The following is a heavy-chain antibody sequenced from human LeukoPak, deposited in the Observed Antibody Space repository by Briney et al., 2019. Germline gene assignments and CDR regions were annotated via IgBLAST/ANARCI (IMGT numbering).Heavy chain of an antibody. CDR1: GCTFSSYA. V-gene: IGHV1-8*02. CDR2: MNPNSGNT. CDR3: ARRTQHDYYYYGMDV. J-gene: IGHJ6*02. Sequence: ASVKVSCKASGCTFSSYAISWVRQATGQGLEWMGWMNPNSGNTGYAQKFQGRVTMTRNTSISTAYMELSSLRSEDTAVYYCARRTQHDYYYYGMDVWGQGTTVTVSS. D-gene: IGHD1-14*01.